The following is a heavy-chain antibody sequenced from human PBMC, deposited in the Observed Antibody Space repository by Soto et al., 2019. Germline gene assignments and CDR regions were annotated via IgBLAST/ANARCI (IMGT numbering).Heavy chain of an antibody. CDR1: GFTFSSYA. Sequence: GGSLRLSCAASGFTFSSYAMSWVRQAPGKGLEWVSAISGSGGSTYYADSVKGRFTISRDNSKNTLYLQMNSLRAEDTAVYYCAKGRRVNYDFWSGYYFDYWGQGTLVTVSS. V-gene: IGHV3-23*01. CDR3: AKGRRVNYDFWSGYYFDY. D-gene: IGHD3-3*01. J-gene: IGHJ4*02. CDR2: ISGSGGST.